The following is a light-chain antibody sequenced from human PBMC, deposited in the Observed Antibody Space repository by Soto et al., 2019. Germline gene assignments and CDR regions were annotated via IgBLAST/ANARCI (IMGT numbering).Light chain of an antibody. V-gene: IGKV3-20*01. Sequence: EIVLTQSPGTLSLSPGERATLSCRASQSVSRDYLAWYQQKPGQAPRFLIYGASSRATGIPDRFSGSGSGTDFTLTISRLEPEDFAVNYCQQYGSSPLTFGLGTNVEIK. CDR2: GAS. CDR3: QQYGSSPLT. J-gene: IGKJ1*01. CDR1: QSVSRDY.